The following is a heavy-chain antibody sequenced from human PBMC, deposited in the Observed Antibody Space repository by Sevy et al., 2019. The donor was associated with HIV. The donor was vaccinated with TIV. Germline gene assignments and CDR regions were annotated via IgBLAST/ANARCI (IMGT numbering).Heavy chain of an antibody. Sequence: GGSLRLSCAASGFIFSNYSMNWVRQAPGKGLEWVSSISGRSSYIYNADSVKGLFTISRDNAKNSLYLQMNSLRVEDTAVYYCARVLRVVRIDYFDYWGQGTLVTVSS. D-gene: IGHD2-2*01. V-gene: IGHV3-21*01. CDR1: GFIFSNYS. J-gene: IGHJ4*02. CDR3: ARVLRVVRIDYFDY. CDR2: ISGRSSYI.